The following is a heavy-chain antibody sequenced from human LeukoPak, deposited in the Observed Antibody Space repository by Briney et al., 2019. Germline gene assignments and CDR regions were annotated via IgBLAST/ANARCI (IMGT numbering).Heavy chain of an antibody. CDR3: ARVSEQQLADDAFDI. CDR2: IYYSGST. J-gene: IGHJ3*02. V-gene: IGHV4-59*01. D-gene: IGHD6-13*01. Sequence: PSETLSLTCTASGGPISSYYWSWIRQPPGKGLEWIGYIYYSGSTNYNPSLKSRVTISVDTSKNQFSLKLSSVTAADTAVYYCARVSEQQLADDAFDIWGQGTMVTVSS. CDR1: GGPISSYY.